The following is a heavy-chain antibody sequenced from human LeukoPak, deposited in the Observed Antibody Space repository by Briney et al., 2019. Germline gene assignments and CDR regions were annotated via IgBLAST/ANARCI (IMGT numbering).Heavy chain of an antibody. CDR1: GGSISSYY. CDR3: ARGGYYYDSSGYYDY. V-gene: IGHV4-4*07. J-gene: IGHJ4*02. Sequence: PSETLSLTCTVSGGSISSYYWSWIRQPAGKGLEWIGRIYTSGSTNYNPSLKSRVTMSVDTSKNQFSVKLSSVTAADTAVYYCARGGYYYDSSGYYDYWGQGTLVTVST. D-gene: IGHD3-22*01. CDR2: IYTSGST.